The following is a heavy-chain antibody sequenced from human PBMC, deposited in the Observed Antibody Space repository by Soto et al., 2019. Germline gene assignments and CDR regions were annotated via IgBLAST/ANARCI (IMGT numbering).Heavy chain of an antibody. J-gene: IGHJ4*02. Sequence: QVQLQQWGAGLLKPSEILSLTCAVYGGSFSDYSWTWIRQPPGKALEWIGQINHSGSANYNPSLKSRVTISVATPKNQFSLELASVTAADTAVYYCARGLFSEDSYSGGWYFFDYWGQGTLVTVSS. CDR3: ARGLFSEDSYSGGWYFFDY. D-gene: IGHD3-10*01. V-gene: IGHV4-34*02. CDR1: GGSFSDYS. CDR2: INHSGSA.